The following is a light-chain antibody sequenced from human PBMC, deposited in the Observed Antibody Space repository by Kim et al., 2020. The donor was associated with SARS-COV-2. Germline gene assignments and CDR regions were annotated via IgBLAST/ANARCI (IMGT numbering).Light chain of an antibody. J-gene: IGKJ2*01. Sequence: FASVGDRVTNTCQASQGISNYLAWFQQKPGKVPKRLIYAASNLQSGVPSRFSGSGSGTEFTLTISSLQPEVFATYYCLQRRSSPYSFGQGTKLEI. V-gene: IGKV1-17*03. CDR1: QGISNY. CDR3: LQRRSSPYS. CDR2: AAS.